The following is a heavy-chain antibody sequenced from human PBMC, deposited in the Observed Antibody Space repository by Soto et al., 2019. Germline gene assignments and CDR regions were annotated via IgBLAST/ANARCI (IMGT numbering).Heavy chain of an antibody. CDR2: IYHSGST. CDR1: GGSISSGGYS. J-gene: IGHJ6*02. D-gene: IGHD5-12*01. V-gene: IGHV4-30-2*01. Sequence: SETLSLTCAVSGGSISSGGYSWSWIRQPPGKGLERIGYIYHSGSTYYNPSLKSRVTISVDRSKNQFSLKLSSVTAADTAVYYCARGPLIVATIGGGYYYYGMDVCGQGTTVTVSS. CDR3: ARGPLIVATIGGGYYYYGMDV.